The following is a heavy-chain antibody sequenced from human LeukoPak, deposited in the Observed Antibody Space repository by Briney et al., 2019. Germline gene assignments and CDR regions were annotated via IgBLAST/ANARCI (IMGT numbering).Heavy chain of an antibody. D-gene: IGHD2-2*01. V-gene: IGHV3-23*01. CDR2: ISGSGGST. Sequence: GGSLRLSCAASGFTFSSYAMSWVRRAPGKGLEWVSAISGSGGSTYYADSVKGRFTISRDNSKNTLYLQMNSLRAEDTAVYYCAKDLGYCSSTSCYYDYWGQGTLVTVSS. J-gene: IGHJ4*02. CDR1: GFTFSSYA. CDR3: AKDLGYCSSTSCYYDY.